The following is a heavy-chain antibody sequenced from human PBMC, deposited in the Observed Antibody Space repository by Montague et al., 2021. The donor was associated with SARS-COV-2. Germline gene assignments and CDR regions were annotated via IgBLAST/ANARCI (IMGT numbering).Heavy chain of an antibody. CDR2: IYASGNT. J-gene: IGHJ4*02. CDR3: ARRGSSVWGVTVSAELDY. V-gene: IGHV4-4*07. Sequence: SETLSLTCTVSGGSISNYYWSWIRQPAGKGLEWIGRIYASGNTNYNPSLKSRVIISVDTSKNQFSLKLSSVTAADTAVYYCARRGSSVWGVTVSAELDYWGQGIL. CDR1: GGSISNYY. D-gene: IGHD3-10*01.